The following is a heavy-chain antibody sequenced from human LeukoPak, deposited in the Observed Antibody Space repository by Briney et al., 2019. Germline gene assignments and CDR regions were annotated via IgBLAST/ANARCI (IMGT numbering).Heavy chain of an antibody. J-gene: IGHJ3*02. Sequence: GGSLRLSCVAYGFTFSTYAMSWVRQAPGKGLQWVSGISGSGSSTYYADSVKGRFTISRDNSKNTLYLQMNSLRAEDTAVYYCAKDPYSGYSDAFDIWGQGTMVTVSS. CDR3: AKDPYSGYSDAFDI. D-gene: IGHD4-23*01. CDR2: ISGSGSST. V-gene: IGHV3-23*01. CDR1: GFTFSTYA.